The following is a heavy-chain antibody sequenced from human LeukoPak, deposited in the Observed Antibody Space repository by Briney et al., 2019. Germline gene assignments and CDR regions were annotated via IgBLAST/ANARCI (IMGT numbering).Heavy chain of an antibody. CDR2: ISGSGGNT. D-gene: IGHD3-10*01. V-gene: IGHV3-23*01. CDR1: GITVSGNY. CDR3: ARCSYGSGSYSDY. J-gene: IGHJ4*02. Sequence: GGSLRLSCAASGITVSGNYMSWVRQAPGKGLEWVSVISGSGGNTYYADSVRGRFTISRDNSKSTLYLQMSSLRAEDTALYYCARCSYGSGSYSDYWGQGTLVTVSS.